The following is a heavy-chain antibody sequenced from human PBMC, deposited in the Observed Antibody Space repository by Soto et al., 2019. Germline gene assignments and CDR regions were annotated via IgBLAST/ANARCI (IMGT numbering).Heavy chain of an antibody. CDR2: ISAYNGNT. CDR3: AREGITMVRGILEALGY. D-gene: IGHD3-10*01. V-gene: IGHV1-18*01. CDR1: GYTFTSYG. Sequence: AAVKVSCKASGYTFTSYGISWVRQAPGQGLEWMGWISAYNGNTNYAQKLQGRATMTTDTSTSTAYMELRSLRSDDTAVYYCAREGITMVRGILEALGYWGQGTLVTVS. J-gene: IGHJ4*02.